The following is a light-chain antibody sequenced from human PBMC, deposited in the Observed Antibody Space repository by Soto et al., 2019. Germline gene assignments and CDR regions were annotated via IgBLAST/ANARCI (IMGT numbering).Light chain of an antibody. J-gene: IGKJ3*01. CDR2: WAS. CDR3: QKYYTTPVP. CDR1: QNVLYSSNNKNY. Sequence: DIVMTQSPDSLAESLGERATINCKSSQNVLYSSNNKNYLAWYQQKPGQPPKLLIYWASTRESGVPDRFSGSWSRTHFDLTICSLQAEDVALYYCQKYYTTPVPFGPGTKVDI. V-gene: IGKV4-1*01.